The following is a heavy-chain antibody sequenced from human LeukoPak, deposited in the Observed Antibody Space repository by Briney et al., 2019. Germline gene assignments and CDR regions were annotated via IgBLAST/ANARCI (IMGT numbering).Heavy chain of an antibody. J-gene: IGHJ4*02. CDR2: IHHSGTT. D-gene: IGHD5-12*01. Sequence: SQTLSLTCTVSGGSISITGYYCSWLRQPPGKGLEWIGYIHHSGTTHYSPSLESRVAMSVDTSKNKFSLKLTSVTAADTAVYYCARHSGYERDWGQGTLVTVSS. CDR3: ARHSGYERD. V-gene: IGHV4-30-4*01. CDR1: GGSISITGYY.